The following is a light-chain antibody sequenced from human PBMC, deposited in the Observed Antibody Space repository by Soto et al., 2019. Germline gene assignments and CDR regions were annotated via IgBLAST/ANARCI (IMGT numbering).Light chain of an antibody. J-gene: IGLJ2*01. CDR3: CSYAGSSTQI. Sequence: QSALTQPASVSGSPGQSITISCTGTSSDVGIYDLVSWYQQHPGKAPKLLIYEVNKRPSGVFNRFSGSKSGNTASLTISGLQADDEGDYYCCSYAGSSTQIFGGGTKVTVL. V-gene: IGLV2-23*02. CDR1: SSDVGIYDL. CDR2: EVN.